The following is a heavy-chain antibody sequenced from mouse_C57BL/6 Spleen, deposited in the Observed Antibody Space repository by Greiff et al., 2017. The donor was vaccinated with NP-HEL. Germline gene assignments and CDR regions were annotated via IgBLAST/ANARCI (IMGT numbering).Heavy chain of an antibody. CDR1: GFTFSSYT. CDR2: ISGGGGNT. J-gene: IGHJ1*03. D-gene: IGHD1-1*01. Sequence: EVQLVESGGGLVKPGGSLKLSCAASGFTFSSYTMSWVRQTPEKRLEWVATISGGGGNTYYPDSVKGRFPISRDNAKNTLYLQMSSLRSEDTALYYCARVTTVVEGYFDVWGTGTTVTVSS. V-gene: IGHV5-9*01. CDR3: ARVTTVVEGYFDV.